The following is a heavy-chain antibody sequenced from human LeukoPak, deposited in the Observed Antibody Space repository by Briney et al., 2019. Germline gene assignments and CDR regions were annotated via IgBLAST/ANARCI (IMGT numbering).Heavy chain of an antibody. CDR2: ISSSSSYI. CDR3: ARDRYCSSTSCSQYYYYGMDV. V-gene: IGHV3-21*01. CDR1: GFTFSSYS. J-gene: IGHJ6*04. Sequence: SGGSLRLSCAASGFTFSSYSMNWVRQAPGKGLEWVSSISSSSSYIYYADSVKGRFTISRDNAKNSLYLQMNSLRAEDTAVYHCARDRYCSSTSCSQYYYYGMDVWGKGTTVTVSS. D-gene: IGHD2-2*01.